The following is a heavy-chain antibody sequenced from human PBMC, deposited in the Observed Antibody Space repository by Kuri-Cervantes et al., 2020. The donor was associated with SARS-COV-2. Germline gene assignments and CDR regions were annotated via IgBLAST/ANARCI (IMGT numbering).Heavy chain of an antibody. CDR1: GYTFTSYD. CDR3: ARGLAAAFGVDY. D-gene: IGHD6-13*01. CDR2: MNPNSGNT. V-gene: IGHV1-8*01. J-gene: IGHJ4*02. Sequence: ASVKVSCKASGYTFTSYDINWVRQATGQGLEWMGWMNPNSGNTGYAQKFQGRVTMTRNTSISTAYMELRSLRSDDTAVYYCARGLAAAFGVDYWGQGTLVTVSS.